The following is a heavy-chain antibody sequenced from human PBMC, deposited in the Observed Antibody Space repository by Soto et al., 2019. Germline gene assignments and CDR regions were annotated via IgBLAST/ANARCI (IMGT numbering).Heavy chain of an antibody. CDR2: IDPNSGDT. CDR3: ASAPQGLMSTYFDF. CDR1: GYNFRGYY. Sequence: QAQLMQSGAEVRKPGTSVKVSCETSGYNFRGYYVHWVRQAPGHGLQWLGRIDPNSGDTDYAQTFQGRIPVTRDTSLASVYMDLISLTSHDTAVYFWASAPQGLMSTYFDFGGQGTPVVVSS. J-gene: IGHJ4*02. V-gene: IGHV1-2*06. D-gene: IGHD2-21*01.